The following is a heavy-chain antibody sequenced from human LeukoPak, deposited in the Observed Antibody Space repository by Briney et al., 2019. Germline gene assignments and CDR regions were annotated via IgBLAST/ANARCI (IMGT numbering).Heavy chain of an antibody. D-gene: IGHD2-21*02. CDR1: GGAISSYY. J-gene: IGHJ1*01. Sequence: PSETLSLTCTVSGGAISSYYWSWIRQPAGKGLEWIGRIYTSGSTNYNPSLKSRVTMSVDTSKNQFSLKLSSVTAADTAVCYCARERGTYCGGDCYSWYFQHWGQGTLVTVSS. V-gene: IGHV4-4*07. CDR3: ARERGTYCGGDCYSWYFQH. CDR2: IYTSGST.